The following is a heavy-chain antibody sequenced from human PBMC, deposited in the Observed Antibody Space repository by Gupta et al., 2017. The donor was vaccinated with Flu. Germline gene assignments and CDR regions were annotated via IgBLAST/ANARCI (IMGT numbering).Heavy chain of an antibody. V-gene: IGHV5-51*01. D-gene: IGHD2-21*01. CDR2: IYPGDSET. CDR1: FANYW. CDR3: ARSFVSFDI. J-gene: IGHJ3*02. Sequence: FANYWIAWVRQLPGKGLEWMGIIYPGDSETRYSPSFQGQVTISVDKSISTAYLQWTSLKALDTAMYYCARSFVSFDIWGQGTMVIVSS.